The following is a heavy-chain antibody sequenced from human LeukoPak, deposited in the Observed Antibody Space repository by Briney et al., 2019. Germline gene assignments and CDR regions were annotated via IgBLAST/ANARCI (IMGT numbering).Heavy chain of an antibody. Sequence: SEPLSPTCTASGGSINNFYWSWIRQPPERGLEGIGNFYSGGRITYNPSLKSRVTISVDTSKNQLSLKLRTVTTADTTVYYYARAHPVVPASTGYFDLWGRGTLVTVSS. CDR2: FYSGGRI. CDR1: GGSINNFY. CDR3: ARAHPVVPASTGYFDL. D-gene: IGHD2-2*01. V-gene: IGHV4-59*01. J-gene: IGHJ2*01.